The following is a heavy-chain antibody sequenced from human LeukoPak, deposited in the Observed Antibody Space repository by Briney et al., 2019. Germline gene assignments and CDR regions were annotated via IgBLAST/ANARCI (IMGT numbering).Heavy chain of an antibody. V-gene: IGHV3-66*01. CDR2: IYSGGST. J-gene: IGHJ6*02. D-gene: IGHD3-10*01. CDR1: GFTVSSNY. Sequence: GGSLRLSCASSGFTVSSNYMSWVRQAPGKGLEWVSVIYSGGSTYYADSVKGRFTISRDNSKNTLYLQMNSLRAEDTAVYYCARVLVWFGELPLGGMDVWGQGTTVTVSS. CDR3: ARVLVWFGELPLGGMDV.